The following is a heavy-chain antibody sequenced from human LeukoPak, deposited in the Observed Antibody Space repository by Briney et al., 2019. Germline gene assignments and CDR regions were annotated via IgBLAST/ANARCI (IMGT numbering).Heavy chain of an antibody. CDR2: IKQDGGEK. CDR1: GFPFSSYW. D-gene: IGHD3-10*01. J-gene: IGHJ3*01. V-gene: IGHV3-7*01. Sequence: PPGGSLRLSCAASGFPFSSYWMTWVRQAPGKGLEWVANIKQDGGEKYYVDSVKGRFTIPRDNAKNSVYLQMNSLRAEDTAAYYCAREDYYGSGNYVAWGGPFDVWGQGTTVTVSS. CDR3: AREDYYGSGNYVAWGGPFDV.